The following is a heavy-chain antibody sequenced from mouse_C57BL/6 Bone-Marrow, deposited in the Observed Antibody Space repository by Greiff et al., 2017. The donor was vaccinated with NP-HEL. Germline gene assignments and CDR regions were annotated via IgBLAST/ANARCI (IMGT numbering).Heavy chain of an antibody. V-gene: IGHV2-2*01. J-gene: IGHJ1*03. D-gene: IGHD1-1*01. CDR3: ARTVYGYWYFDV. CDR1: GFSLTSYG. Sequence: VKLKESGPGLVQPSQSLSITCTVSGFSLTSYGVHWVRQSPGKGLEWLGVIWSGGSTDYNAAFISRLSISKDNSKSQVFFKMNSLQADDTAIYYCARTVYGYWYFDVWGTGTTVTVSS. CDR2: IWSGGST.